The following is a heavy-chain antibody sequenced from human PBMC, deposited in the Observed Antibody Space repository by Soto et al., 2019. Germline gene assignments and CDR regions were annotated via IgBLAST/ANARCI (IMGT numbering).Heavy chain of an antibody. V-gene: IGHV3-30*18. D-gene: IGHD5-12*01. CDR3: AKDLGIVATPQSPYYYYGMDV. CDR1: GFTFSSYG. J-gene: IGHJ6*02. Sequence: GGSLRLSCAASGFTFSSYGMHGVRQAPGKGLEWVAVISYDGSNKYYADSVKGRFTISRDNSKNTLYLQMNSLRAEDTAVYYCAKDLGIVATPQSPYYYYGMDVWGQGTTVTVSS. CDR2: ISYDGSNK.